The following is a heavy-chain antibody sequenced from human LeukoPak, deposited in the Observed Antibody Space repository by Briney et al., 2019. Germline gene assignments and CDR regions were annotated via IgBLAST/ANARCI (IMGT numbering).Heavy chain of an antibody. V-gene: IGHV1-18*01. CDR2: ISAYNGNT. J-gene: IGHJ6*03. CDR3: ARDPDHYHDSAYYMDV. Sequence: ASVKVSCKASGYTFTSYGISWVRQAPGQGLEWMGWISAYNGNTNYAQKLQGRVTMTTDTSTSTAYMELRSLRSDDTAVYYCARDPDHYHDSAYYMDVWGKGTTVTISS. CDR1: GYTFTSYG. D-gene: IGHD3-22*01.